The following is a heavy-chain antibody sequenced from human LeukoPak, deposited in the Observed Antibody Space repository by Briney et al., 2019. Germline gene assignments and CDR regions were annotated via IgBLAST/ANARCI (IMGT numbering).Heavy chain of an antibody. CDR3: AQARLDSSGYYYAPFDY. V-gene: IGHV3-23*01. J-gene: IGHJ4*02. D-gene: IGHD3-22*01. Sequence: GGSLRLSCAASGFPFSSHGMSWVRQAPGKGLEWVSAISGSGGSTYYADSVKGRFTISRDNSKNTLYLQMNSLRAEDTAVYYCAQARLDSSGYYYAPFDYWGQGTLVTVSS. CDR1: GFPFSSHG. CDR2: ISGSGGST.